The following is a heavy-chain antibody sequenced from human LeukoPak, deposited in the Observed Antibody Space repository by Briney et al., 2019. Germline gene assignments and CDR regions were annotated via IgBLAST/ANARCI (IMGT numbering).Heavy chain of an antibody. V-gene: IGHV3-30-3*01. CDR2: ISYDGSSK. CDR3: AIKPNRPQFITISLYYMDV. CDR1: GFTFSIYN. D-gene: IGHD3-3*01. J-gene: IGHJ6*03. Sequence: GGSLRLSCAASGFTFSIYNMHWVRQAPGKGLEWVAVISYDGSSKYYADSVKGRFTISRDNSKNALYLQMNSLRAEDTAVYYCAIKPNRPQFITISLYYMDVWGKGTTVTVSS.